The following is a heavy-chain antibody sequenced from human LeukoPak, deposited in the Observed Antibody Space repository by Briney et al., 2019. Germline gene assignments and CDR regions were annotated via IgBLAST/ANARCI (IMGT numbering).Heavy chain of an antibody. CDR2: ISSGGSLI. CDR3: ASDLDWDYDILS. CDR1: GFTFSSYE. D-gene: IGHD3-9*01. J-gene: IGHJ4*02. V-gene: IGHV3-48*03. Sequence: GGSLRLSCAASGFTFSSYEMNWVRQVPGKGLGWISYISSGGSLIFYADSVKGRFTISRDNTKNSLFLQMNYLRAEDTAIYYCASDLDWDYDILSWGQGILVTVSS.